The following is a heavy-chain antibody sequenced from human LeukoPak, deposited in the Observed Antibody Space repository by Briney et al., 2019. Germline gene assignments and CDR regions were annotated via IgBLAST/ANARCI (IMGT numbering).Heavy chain of an antibody. J-gene: IGHJ4*02. V-gene: IGHV3-7*01. CDR3: TRAYSLPEY. CDR1: GFTFSSYW. Sequence: GGSLRLSCAASGFTFSSYWMSWVRQAPGKGLEWVANIKQDGSEKYYVDSVKGRFTISRDNSKDMVYLQMNSLRPADTAVYYCTRAYSLPEYWGQGTLVTVSS. D-gene: IGHD5-12*01. CDR2: IKQDGSEK.